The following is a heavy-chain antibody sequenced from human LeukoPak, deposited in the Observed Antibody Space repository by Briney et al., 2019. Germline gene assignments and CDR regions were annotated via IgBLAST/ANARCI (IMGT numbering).Heavy chain of an antibody. D-gene: IGHD6-19*01. J-gene: IGHJ4*02. CDR2: INPNSGGT. CDR1: GYTFTGYY. V-gene: IGHV1-2*02. CDR3: ARIAVAGTDFDY. Sequence: ASGKVSCKASGYTFTGYYMHWVRQAPGQGLEWMGWINPNSGGTNYAQKFQGRVTMTRDTSISTAYMELSRLRSDDTAVYYCARIAVAGTDFDYWGQGTLVTVSS.